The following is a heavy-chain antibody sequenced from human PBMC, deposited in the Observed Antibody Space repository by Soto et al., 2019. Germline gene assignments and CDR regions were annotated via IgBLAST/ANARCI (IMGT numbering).Heavy chain of an antibody. V-gene: IGHV1-69*06. J-gene: IGHJ4*02. D-gene: IGHD2-2*01. CDR2: IIPIFGTA. CDR1: GGTFSSYA. Sequence: ASVKVSCKASGGTFSSYAISWVRQAPGQGLEWMGGIIPIFGTANYAQKFQGRVTITADKSTSTAYMELSSLRSEDTAVYYCARDRRYCSSTSCYKGFDYWGQGTLVTVSS. CDR3: ARDRRYCSSTSCYKGFDY.